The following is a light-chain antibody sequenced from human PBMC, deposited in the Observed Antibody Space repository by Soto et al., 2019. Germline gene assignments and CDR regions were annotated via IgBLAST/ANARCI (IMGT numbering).Light chain of an antibody. V-gene: IGLV2-14*03. Sequence: QSALTQPASVSGSPGQSITISCTGTSSDVGGYNYVSWYQHHPGKAPKLMIYDVSNRPSGVSNRFSGSKSGNTASLTISGLQAEDEADYYCNSYTSTSTSYVFGTGTK. J-gene: IGLJ1*01. CDR1: SSDVGGYNY. CDR3: NSYTSTSTSYV. CDR2: DVS.